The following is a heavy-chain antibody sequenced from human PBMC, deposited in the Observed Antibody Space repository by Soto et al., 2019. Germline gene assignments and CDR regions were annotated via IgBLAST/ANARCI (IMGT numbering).Heavy chain of an antibody. CDR2: ISGSGGST. CDR3: ARYIAARPSGMDV. Sequence: HPGGSLRLSCAASGFTFSSYAMSWVRQAPGKGLEWVSAISGSGGSTYYADSVKGRFTISRDNSKNTLYLQMNSLRAEDTAVYYCARYIAARPSGMDVWGQGTTVTVSS. J-gene: IGHJ6*02. V-gene: IGHV3-23*01. D-gene: IGHD6-6*01. CDR1: GFTFSSYA.